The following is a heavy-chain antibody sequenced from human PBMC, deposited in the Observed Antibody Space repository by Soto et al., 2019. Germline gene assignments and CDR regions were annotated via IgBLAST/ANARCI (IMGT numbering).Heavy chain of an antibody. CDR3: ARWESGDWYLGI. V-gene: IGHV3-7*03. Sequence: EVQLVESGGGLAQPGGSRRLSCAASGFTFSGYWMTWVRQAPGKGLEWVASINQDGTVKYFVDSVRGRFTISRDNAKSSVFLQMINLRVDDTAVYYCARWESGDWYLGIWGQGTLISVSS. J-gene: IGHJ4*02. CDR2: INQDGTVK. CDR1: GFTFSGYW. D-gene: IGHD2-21*02.